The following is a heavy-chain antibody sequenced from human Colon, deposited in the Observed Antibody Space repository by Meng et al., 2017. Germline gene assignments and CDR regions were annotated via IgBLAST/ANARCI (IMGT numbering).Heavy chain of an antibody. V-gene: IGHV1-3*04. J-gene: IGHJ4*02. CDR2: IYTADGNR. CDR3: ARDERGGPYYFDY. CDR1: GYSCTRYG. Sequence: QVHLVESGAEFKKPRASVKVSCQASGYSCTRYGMHWLRQAPGQRPEWMGWIYTADGNRRYSQRFQDRLTITSDTFARTAYMELSSLRSEDTAVYFCARDERGGPYYFDYWGQGTLVTVSS.